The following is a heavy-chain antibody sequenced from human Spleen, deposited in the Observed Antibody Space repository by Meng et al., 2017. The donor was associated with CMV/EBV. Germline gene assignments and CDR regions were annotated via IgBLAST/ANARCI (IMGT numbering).Heavy chain of an antibody. CDR3: ARLSIEMRTTIYYTGLDV. Sequence: SVKVSCKASGGTVSNFAISWVRQAPGQGLEWMGGIIPICGTAEYAQNCQGRVTITTDESTKTAYLELSSLRPDDTAVYYCARLSIEMRTTIYYTGLDVWGQGTTVTVSS. CDR2: IIPICGTA. CDR1: GGTVSNFA. D-gene: IGHD1/OR15-1a*01. V-gene: IGHV1-69*05. J-gene: IGHJ6*02.